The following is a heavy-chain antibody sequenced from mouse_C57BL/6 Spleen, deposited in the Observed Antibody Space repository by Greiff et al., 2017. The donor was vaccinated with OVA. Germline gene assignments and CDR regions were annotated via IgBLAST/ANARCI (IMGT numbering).Heavy chain of an antibody. CDR2: INPSSGYT. Sequence: VKLQESGAELARPGASVKMSCKASGYTFTSYTMHWVKQRPGQGLEWIGYINPSSGYTKYNQKFKDKATLTADKSSSTAYMQLSSLTSEDSAVYYCAKNYYDYGMDYWGQGTSVTVSS. V-gene: IGHV1-4*01. CDR3: AKNYYDYGMDY. D-gene: IGHD2-4*01. J-gene: IGHJ4*01. CDR1: GYTFTSYT.